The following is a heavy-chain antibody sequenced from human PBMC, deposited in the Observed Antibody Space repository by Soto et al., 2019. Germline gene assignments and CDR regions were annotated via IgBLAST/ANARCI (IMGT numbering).Heavy chain of an antibody. CDR2: ISYDGSNK. Sequence: QVQLVESGGGVVQPGRSLRLSCAASGFTFSSYAMHWVRQAPGKGLEWVAVISYDGSNKYYADSVKGRFTISRDNSKNTLYLQMNSVRAEDTAVYYCARDASGSYYYYYGMDVWGQGTTVTVSS. D-gene: IGHD1-26*01. CDR3: ARDASGSYYYYYGMDV. V-gene: IGHV3-30-3*01. CDR1: GFTFSSYA. J-gene: IGHJ6*02.